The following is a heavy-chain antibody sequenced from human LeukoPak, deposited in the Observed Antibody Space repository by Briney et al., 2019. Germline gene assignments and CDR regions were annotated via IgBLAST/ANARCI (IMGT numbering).Heavy chain of an antibody. CDR3: TRGKVVAGTPGQNSWDY. J-gene: IGHJ4*02. CDR1: GGSISSYY. CDR2: IYTSGST. D-gene: IGHD6-19*01. Sequence: SETLSLTCTVSGGSISSYYWNWIRQPAGKGLEWIGRIYTSGSTNYNPSLKSRVTMSVDTSKNQFSLKLSSVTAADTAVYYCTRGKVVAGTPGQNSWDYWGQGTLVTVSS. V-gene: IGHV4-4*07.